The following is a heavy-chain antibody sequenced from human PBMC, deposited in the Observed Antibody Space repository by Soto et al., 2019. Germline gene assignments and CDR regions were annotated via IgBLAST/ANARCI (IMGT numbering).Heavy chain of an antibody. V-gene: IGHV3-23*01. CDR2: ISGSGGST. J-gene: IGHJ6*02. D-gene: IGHD3-9*01. CDR3: AKRYQKIGHLYYYYGMDV. CDR1: GFSFSSYA. Sequence: TXASLGLSFAASGFSFSSYAMSWVRQAPGKGLEWVSAISGSGGSTYYADSVKGRFTISRDNSKNTLYLQMNSLRAEDTAVYYCAKRYQKIGHLYYYYGMDVWGQGTTVTVSS.